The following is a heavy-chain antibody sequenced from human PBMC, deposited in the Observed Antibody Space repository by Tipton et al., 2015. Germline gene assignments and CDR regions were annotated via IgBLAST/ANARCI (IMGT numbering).Heavy chain of an antibody. CDR2: IYPGDSDT. J-gene: IGHJ5*02. Sequence: QSGAEVKKPGESLKISCKGSGYSFSSYWIAWVRQMPGKGLEWMGMIYPGDSDTRYSPSFQGQVTISVDKSISTAYLQWRSLRASDTAMYYCVRRWREVHWVAPWGQGTLVTVSS. CDR3: VRRWREVHWVAP. CDR1: GYSFSSYW. D-gene: IGHD1-1*01. V-gene: IGHV5-51*01.